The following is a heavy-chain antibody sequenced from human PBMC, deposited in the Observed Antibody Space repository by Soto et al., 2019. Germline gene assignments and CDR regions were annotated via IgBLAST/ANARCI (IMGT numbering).Heavy chain of an antibody. CDR2: ISSSSSYI. Sequence: PGGSLRLSCAASGFTFSSYSMNWVRQAPGKRLEWVSSISSSSSYIYYAGSVKGRFTISRDNAKNSLYLQMNSLRAEDTAVYYCASGDYDFWSGYSHMDVWGKGTTVTVSS. D-gene: IGHD3-3*01. J-gene: IGHJ6*03. CDR3: ASGDYDFWSGYSHMDV. CDR1: GFTFSSYS. V-gene: IGHV3-21*01.